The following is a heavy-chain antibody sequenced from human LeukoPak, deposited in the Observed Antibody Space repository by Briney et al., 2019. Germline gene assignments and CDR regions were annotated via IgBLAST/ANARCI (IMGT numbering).Heavy chain of an antibody. CDR2: IYSGGST. D-gene: IGHD2-15*01. CDR1: GFTVSSNY. J-gene: IGHJ3*02. Sequence: QSGGSLRLSCAASGFTVSSNYMNWVRQAPGQGLEWVSVIYSGGSTNYADSVKGRFTISRDNSKNTVYLQMNSLRAEDTAVYYCAREPYCSGGSCYHAFDIWGQGTMVTVSS. V-gene: IGHV3-53*01. CDR3: AREPYCSGGSCYHAFDI.